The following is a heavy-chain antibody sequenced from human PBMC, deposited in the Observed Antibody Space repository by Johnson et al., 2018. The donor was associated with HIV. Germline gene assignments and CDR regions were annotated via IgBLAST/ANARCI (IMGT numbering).Heavy chain of an antibody. CDR1: GFTFDDYG. Sequence: VQLVESGGGVVRPGGSLRLSCAASGFTFDDYGMSWVRQAPVKGLEWVSGINWNGGSTGYADSVKGRFTISRDNAKNSLYLQMNSLRAEDTALYYCARGNYYGSGSYGAFDIWGQGTMVTVSS. CDR2: INWNGGST. D-gene: IGHD3-10*01. V-gene: IGHV3-20*04. J-gene: IGHJ3*02. CDR3: ARGNYYGSGSYGAFDI.